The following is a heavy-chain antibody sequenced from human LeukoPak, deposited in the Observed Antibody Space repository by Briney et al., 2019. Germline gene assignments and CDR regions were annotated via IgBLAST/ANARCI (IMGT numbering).Heavy chain of an antibody. CDR1: GFTFDDYG. Sequence: GGSLRLSCAASGFTFDDYGMSWVRQAPGKGLEGVSGINWNSGSTGYADSVKGRFTISRDNAKDSLYLQMNSLRAEDMALYYCARKFRSSGYYFDYWGQGTLVTVSS. V-gene: IGHV3-20*04. CDR2: INWNSGST. D-gene: IGHD3-22*01. J-gene: IGHJ4*02. CDR3: ARKFRSSGYYFDY.